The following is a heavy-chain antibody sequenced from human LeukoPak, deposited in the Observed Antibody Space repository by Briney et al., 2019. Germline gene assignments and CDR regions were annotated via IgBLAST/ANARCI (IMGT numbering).Heavy chain of an antibody. D-gene: IGHD3-16*01. CDR1: GFTFSNYA. CDR3: ATEKGDSPDY. V-gene: IGHV3-23*01. CDR2: LSGSGGNT. J-gene: IGHJ4*02. Sequence: GGSLRLSCAASGFTFSNYAMAWVRQAPGKGLEWVSGLSGSGGNTFYAVSVKGRFTISRDNPKSTLYLQMNSLRAEDTAVYYCATEKGDSPDYWGQGTLVTVSS.